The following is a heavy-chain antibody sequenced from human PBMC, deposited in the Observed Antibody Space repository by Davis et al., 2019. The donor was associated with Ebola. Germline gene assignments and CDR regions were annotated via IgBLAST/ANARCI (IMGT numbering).Heavy chain of an antibody. J-gene: IGHJ4*02. D-gene: IGHD4-23*01. CDR2: IRSKANSYAT. CDR3: TSRRDGGNSNY. V-gene: IGHV3-73*01. Sequence: GGSLRLSCAASGFTFSGSAMHWVRQASGQGLEWVGRIRSKANSYATAYAASVKGRFTISRDDSKNTAYLQMNSLKTEDTAVYYCTSRRDGGNSNYWGQGTLVTVSS. CDR1: GFTFSGSA.